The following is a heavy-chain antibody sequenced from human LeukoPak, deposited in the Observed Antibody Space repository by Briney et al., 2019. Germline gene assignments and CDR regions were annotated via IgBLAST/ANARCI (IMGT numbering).Heavy chain of an antibody. CDR3: ARSLTYYYDSSGPTD. V-gene: IGHV4-59*07. J-gene: IGHJ4*02. Sequence: SDTLSLTCTVSGVSTSTYYWSWIRQSPGKGLEWIGYISYSGSTNYNPSLKSRVTISVDTSKNQFSLKLSSVTAADTAVYYCARSLTYYYDSSGPTDWGQGTLVTVSS. D-gene: IGHD3-22*01. CDR2: ISYSGST. CDR1: GVSTSTYY.